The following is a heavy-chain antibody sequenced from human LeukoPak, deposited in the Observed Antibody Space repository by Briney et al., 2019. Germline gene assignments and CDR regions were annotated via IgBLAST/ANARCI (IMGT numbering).Heavy chain of an antibody. V-gene: IGHV3-30*18. CDR3: AKDGVDIVVVVAADYYYYGMDV. D-gene: IGHD2-15*01. CDR1: GFTVSSNY. Sequence: GGSLRLSCAASGFTVSSNYMSWVRQAPGKGLEWVAVISYDGSNKYYADSVKGRFTISRDNSKNTLYLQMNSLRAEDTAVYYCAKDGVDIVVVVAADYYYYGMDVWGQGTTVTVSS. J-gene: IGHJ6*02. CDR2: ISYDGSNK.